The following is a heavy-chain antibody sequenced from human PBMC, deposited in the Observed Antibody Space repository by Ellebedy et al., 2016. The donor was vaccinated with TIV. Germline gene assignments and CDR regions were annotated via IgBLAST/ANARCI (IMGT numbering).Heavy chain of an antibody. CDR1: GDSISSGRWY. J-gene: IGHJ1*01. D-gene: IGHD6-19*01. CDR2: IYSSGTT. Sequence: MPGGSLRLSCTVSGDSISSGRWYWNWIRQPPGKGLEWIGSIYSSGTTYYNTSLKSRVTISPDTSKRQLSLKLSSVTPADTAVYYCGRGGGIAVADTWGQGTLVTVSS. V-gene: IGHV4-39*07. CDR3: GRGGGIAVADT.